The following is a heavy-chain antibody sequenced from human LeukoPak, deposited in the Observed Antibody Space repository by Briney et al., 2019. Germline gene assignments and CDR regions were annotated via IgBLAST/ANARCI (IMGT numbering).Heavy chain of an antibody. CDR3: ARARAAADFDC. V-gene: IGHV4-38-2*01. Sequence: SETLSLTCAVSGYSISSAYYWGWIRQPPGKGLEWIGSIYHSGNIYYNPSLKSRVTTSVDTSKNQFSLKLSSVTAADTAVYYCARARAAADFDCWGQGTLVTISS. J-gene: IGHJ4*02. CDR1: GYSISSAYY. CDR2: IYHSGNI. D-gene: IGHD6-13*01.